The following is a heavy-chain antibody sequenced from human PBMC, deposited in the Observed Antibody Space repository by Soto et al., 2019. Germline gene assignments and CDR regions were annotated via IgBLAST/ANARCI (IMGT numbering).Heavy chain of an antibody. CDR2: INPSGRST. D-gene: IGHD2-2*01. J-gene: IGHJ6*02. V-gene: IGHV1-46*01. CDR1: GYTSTTYD. Sequence: ASMKVSCNSSGYTSTTYDMHWVRQSTGQGLECMGIINPSGRSTSYAPQFYGRVTMTKDTSTSTVYMELSSLRSEDTAVYYCALIVGVPAATNGTYYYYGMDVWGQGTRVGVSS. CDR3: ALIVGVPAATNGTYYYYGMDV.